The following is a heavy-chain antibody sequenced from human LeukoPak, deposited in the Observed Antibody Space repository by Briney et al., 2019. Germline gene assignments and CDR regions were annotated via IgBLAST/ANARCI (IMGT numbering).Heavy chain of an antibody. V-gene: IGHV3-74*01. Sequence: GGSLRLSCAASGFTFSNAWMHWVRQAPGKGLVWVSRINSDGSSTSYADSVKGRFTISRDNAKNTLYLQMNSLRAEDTAVYYCASGGRFGELNYWGQGTLVTVSS. J-gene: IGHJ4*02. CDR1: GFTFSNAW. CDR3: ASGGRFGELNY. D-gene: IGHD3-10*01. CDR2: INSDGSST.